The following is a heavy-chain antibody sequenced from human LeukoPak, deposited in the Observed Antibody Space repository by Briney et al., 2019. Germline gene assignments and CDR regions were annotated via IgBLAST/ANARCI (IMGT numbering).Heavy chain of an antibody. V-gene: IGHV1-69*05. D-gene: IGHD3-10*01. CDR2: IIPIFGTA. Sequence: SVKVSCKASGGTFSSYAISWVRQAPGQGLEWMGGIIPIFGTANYAQKFQGRVTITTDESTSTAYMELSSLRSEDTAVYYCARLTYYYGSGTYYNPVFDYWGQGTLVTVSS. J-gene: IGHJ4*02. CDR3: ARLTYYYGSGTYYNPVFDY. CDR1: GGTFSSYA.